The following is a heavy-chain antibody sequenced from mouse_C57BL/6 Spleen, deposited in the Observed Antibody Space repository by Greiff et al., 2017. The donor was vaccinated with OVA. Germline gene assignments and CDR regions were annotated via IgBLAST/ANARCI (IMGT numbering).Heavy chain of an antibody. CDR2: INPSTGGT. Sequence: VQLQQSGPELVKPGASVKISCKASGYSFTGYYMNWVKQSPEKSLEWIGEINPSTGGTTYNQKFKAKATLTVDKSSSTAYMQLKSLTSEDAAVDYCARPSKAYYAMDYWGQGTSVTVSS. CDR1: GYSFTGYY. CDR3: ARPSKAYYAMDY. J-gene: IGHJ4*01. V-gene: IGHV1-42*01.